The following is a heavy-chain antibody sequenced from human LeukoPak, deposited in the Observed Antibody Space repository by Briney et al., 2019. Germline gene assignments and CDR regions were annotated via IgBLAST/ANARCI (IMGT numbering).Heavy chain of an antibody. J-gene: IGHJ4*02. CDR1: GGSISSGGYY. Sequence: SQTLSLTCTVSGGSISSGGYYWSWIRQPPGKGLEWIGYIYHSGSTYYNPSLKSRVTISVDRSKNQFSLKLSSVTAADTAVYYCARDRPGGSSLDYWGQGTLVTVSS. CDR3: ARDRPGGSSLDY. CDR2: IYHSGST. V-gene: IGHV4-30-2*01. D-gene: IGHD6-13*01.